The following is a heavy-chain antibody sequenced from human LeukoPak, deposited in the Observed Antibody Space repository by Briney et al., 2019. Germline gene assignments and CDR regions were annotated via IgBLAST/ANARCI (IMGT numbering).Heavy chain of an antibody. Sequence: GGSLRLSCAASGFTLSSYWMHWVRQAPGKGLVWVSRINSDGSSTSYADSVRGRFSISRDNAKNTLYLQMNSLRAEDTAVYYCASASESYYGSGSFAFDIWGQGTMVTVSS. J-gene: IGHJ3*02. CDR3: ASASESYYGSGSFAFDI. V-gene: IGHV3-74*01. D-gene: IGHD3-10*01. CDR2: INSDGSST. CDR1: GFTLSSYW.